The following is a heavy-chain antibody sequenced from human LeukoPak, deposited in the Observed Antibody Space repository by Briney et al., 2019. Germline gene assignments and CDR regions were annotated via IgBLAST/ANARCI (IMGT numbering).Heavy chain of an antibody. D-gene: IGHD3-10*01. CDR3: ARHAKAMVRGVRGRYYYYMDV. CDR2: IYTSGST. J-gene: IGHJ6*03. CDR1: GGSISSYY. Sequence: KPSETLSLTCTVSGGSISSYYWSWIRQPAGKGLEWIGRIYTSGSTNYNPSLKSRVTISVDTSKNQFSLKLSSVTAADTAVYYCARHAKAMVRGVRGRYYYYMDVWGKGTTVTISS. V-gene: IGHV4-4*07.